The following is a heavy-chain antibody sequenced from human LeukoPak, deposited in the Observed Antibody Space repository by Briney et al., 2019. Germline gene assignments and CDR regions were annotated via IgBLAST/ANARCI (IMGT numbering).Heavy chain of an antibody. CDR3: ARDLVVVIATVGESIFDY. V-gene: IGHV1-18*01. CDR2: ISAYNGNT. Sequence: ASVKVSCKASGYTFTSYGISWVRQAPRQGLEWMGWISAYNGNTNYAQKLQGRVTMTTDTSTSTAYMELRSLRSDDTAVYYCARDLVVVIATVGESIFDYWGQGTLVTVSS. D-gene: IGHD3-22*01. CDR1: GYTFTSYG. J-gene: IGHJ4*02.